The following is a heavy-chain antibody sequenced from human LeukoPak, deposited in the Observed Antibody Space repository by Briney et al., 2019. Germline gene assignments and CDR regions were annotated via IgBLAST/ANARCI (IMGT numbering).Heavy chain of an antibody. CDR3: ARGPWSNGDRYGMDV. Sequence: ASVKVSCKASGGTFSSYAISWVRQAPGQGLEWMGWISAYNGNTNYAQKLQGRVTMTTDTSMSTAYMELRSLRSDDTAVYYCARGPWSNGDRYGMDVWGQGTTVTVSS. V-gene: IGHV1-18*01. D-gene: IGHD4-17*01. CDR1: GGTFSSYA. CDR2: ISAYNGNT. J-gene: IGHJ6*02.